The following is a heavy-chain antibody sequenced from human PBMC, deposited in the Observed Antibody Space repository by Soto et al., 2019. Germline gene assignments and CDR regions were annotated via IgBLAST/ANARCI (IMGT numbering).Heavy chain of an antibody. CDR2: IDNSGST. CDR3: ARGGQDFWSGPFDY. J-gene: IGHJ4*02. D-gene: IGHD3-3*01. V-gene: IGHV4-4*07. CDR1: GGSISNYF. Sequence: SETLSLTCTVSGGSISNYFCNWIRQPAGKGLEWIGRIDNSGSTNYNPSLKSRITMSADTSRNQFCLKLNSVTAADTAVYYCARGGQDFWSGPFDYWGQGALVTVSS.